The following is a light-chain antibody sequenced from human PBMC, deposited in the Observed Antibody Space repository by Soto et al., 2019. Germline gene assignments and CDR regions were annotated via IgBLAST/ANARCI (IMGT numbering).Light chain of an antibody. CDR2: TTS. J-gene: IGKJ5*01. V-gene: IGKV1-39*01. Sequence: DIRMTQSPSSLSASVGDTVTITCRPSQSISTYLNWYQQKPGKAPNLLIYTTSSLHSVVPSRFSVSGSSTDFTLTISSLQPEDFATYYCQQSYGTPITFGQGTRPDIK. CDR3: QQSYGTPIT. CDR1: QSISTY.